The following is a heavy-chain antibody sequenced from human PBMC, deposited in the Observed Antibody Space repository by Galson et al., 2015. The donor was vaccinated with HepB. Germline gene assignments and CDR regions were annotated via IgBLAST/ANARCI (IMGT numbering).Heavy chain of an antibody. CDR2: INPNSGGT. CDR3: ARDWLTIFGVVTPGGWFDP. D-gene: IGHD3-3*01. Sequence: SVKVSCKASGYTFTGYYMHWVRQAPGQGLEWMGWINPNSGGTNYAQKFQGRVTMTRDTSISTAYMELSRLRSDDTAVYYCARDWLTIFGVVTPGGWFDPWGQGTLVTVSS. V-gene: IGHV1-2*02. J-gene: IGHJ5*02. CDR1: GYTFTGYY.